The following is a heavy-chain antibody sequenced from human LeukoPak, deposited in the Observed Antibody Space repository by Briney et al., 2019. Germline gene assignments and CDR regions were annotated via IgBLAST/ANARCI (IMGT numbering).Heavy chain of an antibody. CDR1: GFTFSDYY. D-gene: IGHD1-26*01. Sequence: GGSLRLSCAASGFTFSDYYMSWIRQAPGKGLGWVSYISSSDSTIYYADSVKVRFTIARDNAKNSLYLQMNSLRAEDTAVYHCARGRFGGSYFAFDIWGQGTMVTVSS. CDR3: ARGRFGGSYFAFDI. J-gene: IGHJ3*02. V-gene: IGHV3-11*01. CDR2: ISSSDSTI.